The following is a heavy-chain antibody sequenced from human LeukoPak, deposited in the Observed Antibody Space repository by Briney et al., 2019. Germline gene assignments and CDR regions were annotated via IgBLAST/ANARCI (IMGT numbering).Heavy chain of an antibody. D-gene: IGHD6-13*01. CDR3: AKGSSSWYPYYYYYMDV. J-gene: IGHJ6*03. CDR2: IIPIFGTA. V-gene: IGHV1-69*13. Sequence: SVKVSCKASGGTFSSYAISWVRQAPGQGLEWMGGIIPIFGTANYAQKFQGRATITADESTSTAYMELSSLRSEDTAVYYCAKGSSSWYPYYYYYMDVWGKGTTVTISS. CDR1: GGTFSSYA.